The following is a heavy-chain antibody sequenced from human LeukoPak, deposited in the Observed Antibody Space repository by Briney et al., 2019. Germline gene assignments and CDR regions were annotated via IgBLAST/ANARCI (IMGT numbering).Heavy chain of an antibody. J-gene: IGHJ6*02. CDR1: GFTVSSNY. CDR2: IYSGGST. Sequence: GGSLRLSCAASGFTVSSNYMSWVRQAPGKGLEWVSVIYSGGSTYYADSVKGRFTISRDNSKNTLYLQMNSLRAEDTAVYYCARMYSSSWYGPFGYYYGMDVWGQGTTVTVSS. D-gene: IGHD6-13*01. CDR3: ARMYSSSWYGPFGYYYGMDV. V-gene: IGHV3-53*01.